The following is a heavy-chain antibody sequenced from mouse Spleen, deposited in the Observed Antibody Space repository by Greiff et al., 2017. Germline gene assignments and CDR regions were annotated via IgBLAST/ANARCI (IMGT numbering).Heavy chain of an antibody. V-gene: IGHV5-15*02. J-gene: IGHJ3*01. D-gene: IGHD2-3*01. CDR1: GFTFSDYG. Sequence: DVMLVESGGGLVKPGGSLKLSCAASGFTFSDYGMAWVRQAPGKGPEWVAFISNLAYSIYYAATVTGRFTLSRENAKNTLYLEMSSLRSEDTAMYYCARAYDGYYAYWGQGTLVTVSA. CDR2: ISNLAYSI. CDR3: ARAYDGYYAY.